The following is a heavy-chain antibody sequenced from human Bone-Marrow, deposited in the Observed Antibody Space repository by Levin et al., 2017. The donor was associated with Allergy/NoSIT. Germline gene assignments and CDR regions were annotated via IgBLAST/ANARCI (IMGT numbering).Heavy chain of an antibody. CDR1: GFTFSSYA. D-gene: IGHD6-13*01. CDR3: ARDKGQQLVWGDAFDI. CDR2: ISYDGSNK. Sequence: LSLTCAASGFTFSSYAMHWVRQAPGKGLEWVAVISYDGSNKYYADSVKGRFTISRDNSKNTLYLQMNSLRAEDTAVYYCARDKGQQLVWGDAFDIWGQGTMVTVSS. V-gene: IGHV3-30-3*01. J-gene: IGHJ3*02.